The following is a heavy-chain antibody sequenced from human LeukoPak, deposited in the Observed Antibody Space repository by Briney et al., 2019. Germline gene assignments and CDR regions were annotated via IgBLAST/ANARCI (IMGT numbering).Heavy chain of an antibody. V-gene: IGHV3-30*02. Sequence: PGGSLRLSCAASGFTFSSYGMHWVRQAPGKGLEWVAFIRYDESNKYYADSVKGRFTISRDNSKNTLYLQMNSLRAEDTAVYYCAWIQLFPPVGFDYWGQGTLVTVSS. J-gene: IGHJ4*02. CDR3: AWIQLFPPVGFDY. D-gene: IGHD5-18*01. CDR2: IRYDESNK. CDR1: GFTFSSYG.